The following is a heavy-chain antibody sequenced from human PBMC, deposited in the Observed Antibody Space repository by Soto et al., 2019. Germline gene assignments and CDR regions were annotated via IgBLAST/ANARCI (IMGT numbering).Heavy chain of an antibody. Sequence: ASVKVSCKASGDTLTYRHLHWVRQAPGQALELMGWISAYDGKTTYAEKFQGRVTLTTDTSTSTAYMELRSLRSDDTAIYYCARDPHEFWTSYWFDPWGQGTPVTVSS. J-gene: IGHJ5*02. CDR2: ISAYDGKT. V-gene: IGHV1-18*04. CDR1: GDTLTYRH. D-gene: IGHD3-3*01. CDR3: ARDPHEFWTSYWFDP.